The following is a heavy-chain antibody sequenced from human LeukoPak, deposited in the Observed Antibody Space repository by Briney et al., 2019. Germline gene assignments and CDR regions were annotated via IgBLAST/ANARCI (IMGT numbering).Heavy chain of an antibody. V-gene: IGHV1-46*01. CDR3: ARKGYYYYGMDV. CDR2: INPSGGST. Sequence: RASVKVSCTASGYAFTSYYMHWVRQAPGQGLEWMGIINPSGGSTSYAQKFQGRVTMTRDTSTSTVYMELSSLRSEDTAVYYCARKGYYYYGMDVWGQGTTVTVSS. J-gene: IGHJ6*02. CDR1: GYAFTSYY.